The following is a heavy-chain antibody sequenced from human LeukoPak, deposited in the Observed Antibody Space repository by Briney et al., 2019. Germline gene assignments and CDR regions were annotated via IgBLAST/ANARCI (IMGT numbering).Heavy chain of an antibody. J-gene: IGHJ4*02. D-gene: IGHD6-13*01. Sequence: SETLSLTCTVSGGSMSGYFWSWIRQPPGKGLEGIGYIYYSGSTNYNPSLKSRVTISVDTSKNQFSLKLSSVTAADTAVYFCARRARATAGGDYFDYWGQGTLVTVSS. CDR3: ARRARATAGGDYFDY. V-gene: IGHV4-59*01. CDR1: GGSMSGYF. CDR2: IYYSGST.